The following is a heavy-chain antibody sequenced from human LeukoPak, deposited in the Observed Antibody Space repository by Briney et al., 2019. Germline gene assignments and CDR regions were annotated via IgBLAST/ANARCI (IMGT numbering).Heavy chain of an antibody. CDR2: IYYSGST. Sequence: SETLSLTCTVSGGSISSSSYYWGWIRQPPGKGLEWIGSIYYSGSTYYNPSLKSRVTISVDTSKNQFSLKLSSVTAADTAVYYCARLVTTGSKIYYYYGMDVWGQGTTVTASS. V-gene: IGHV4-39*01. J-gene: IGHJ6*02. CDR1: GGSISSSSYY. D-gene: IGHD4-17*01. CDR3: ARLVTTGSKIYYYYGMDV.